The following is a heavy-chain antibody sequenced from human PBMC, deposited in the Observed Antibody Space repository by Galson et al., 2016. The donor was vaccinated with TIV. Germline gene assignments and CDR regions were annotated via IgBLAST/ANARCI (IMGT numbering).Heavy chain of an antibody. Sequence: SVKVSCKASGYTFTHYYLHWVRQAPGQGLEWVGRINPNSGGTDYAPKFQGRVTMTRETSISTAYLELSSLTSDDTAFYYCARERRPGYWGSTSCYGYYGMDVWGQGTTVTVSS. CDR2: INPNSGGT. J-gene: IGHJ6*02. CDR3: ARERRPGYWGSTSCYGYYGMDV. CDR1: GYTFTHYY. V-gene: IGHV1-2*06. D-gene: IGHD2-2*03.